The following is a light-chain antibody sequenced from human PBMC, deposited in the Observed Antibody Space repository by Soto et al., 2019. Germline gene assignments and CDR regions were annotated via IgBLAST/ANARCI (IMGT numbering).Light chain of an antibody. J-gene: IGKJ1*01. CDR1: QSVSNN. V-gene: IGKV3-15*01. CDR3: QQYNNWPWT. CDR2: GAS. Sequence: EIVMTQSPATLSVSPGERATLSCRASQSVSNNLVWYQQKPGQAPRLLIYGASTRATGIPATFSGSGSGTAFTLTISTLQSEDFAIYYCQQYNNWPWTFGQGTKVEIK.